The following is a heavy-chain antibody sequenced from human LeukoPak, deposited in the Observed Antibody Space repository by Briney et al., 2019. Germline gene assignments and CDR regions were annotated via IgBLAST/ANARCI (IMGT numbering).Heavy chain of an antibody. CDR3: ARHSYTPFDY. V-gene: IGHV4-59*08. J-gene: IGHJ4*02. CDR1: GGSISTYY. CDR2: IYHNGDT. D-gene: IGHD2-2*02. Sequence: PSETLSLTCSVSGGSISTYYWSWIRQSPGKGLEWIGYIYHNGDTNHNPSFKSRVTISVDTSKNQFSLRLMSVTAADTAIYYCARHSYTPFDYWGQGSLVTVSS.